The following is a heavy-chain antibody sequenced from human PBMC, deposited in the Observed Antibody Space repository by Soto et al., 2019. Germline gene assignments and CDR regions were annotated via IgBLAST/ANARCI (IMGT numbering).Heavy chain of an antibody. CDR1: GGSISSSSYY. CDR3: ASPKIAFYNWFDP. CDR2: IYYSGST. D-gene: IGHD3-3*02. J-gene: IGHJ5*02. Sequence: SETLSLTCTVSGGSISSSSYYWGWIRQPPGKGLEWIGSIYYSGSTYCNPSLKSRVTISVDTSKNQFSLKLSSVTAADTAVYYCASPKIAFYNWFDPWGQGTLVTVSS. V-gene: IGHV4-39*01.